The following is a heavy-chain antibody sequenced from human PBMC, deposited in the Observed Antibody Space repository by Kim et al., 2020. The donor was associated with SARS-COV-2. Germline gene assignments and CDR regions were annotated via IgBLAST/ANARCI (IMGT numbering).Heavy chain of an antibody. J-gene: IGHJ5*02. V-gene: IGHV1-2*02. D-gene: IGHD1-26*01. CDR1: GYTFTTYY. CDR3: VRGVGSPNRFDP. Sequence: ASVKVSCKASGYTFTTYYIHWVRQAPGQGLEWMAWINPNSGDPNYAQKFQGRVTVTRDTSISTVYMELSRLTSDDTAVYYCVRGVGSPNRFDPWGQGTLVTVSS. CDR2: INPNSGDP.